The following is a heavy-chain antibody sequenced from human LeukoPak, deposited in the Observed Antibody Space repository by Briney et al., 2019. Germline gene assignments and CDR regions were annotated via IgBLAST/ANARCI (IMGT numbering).Heavy chain of an antibody. CDR2: IRREGSHI. CDR3: LREVDWKYAFDY. Sequence: GGSLSLFCAVSGFSFSIFVMHWVRHARGKGREWVSVIRREGSHISYVDPVKGRFTISRDNSNNMLYLQMSSLRAEDTALYYCLREVDWKYAFDYWGRGTLVTVSS. V-gene: IGHV3-33*01. J-gene: IGHJ4*02. D-gene: IGHD1-7*01. CDR1: GFSFSIFV.